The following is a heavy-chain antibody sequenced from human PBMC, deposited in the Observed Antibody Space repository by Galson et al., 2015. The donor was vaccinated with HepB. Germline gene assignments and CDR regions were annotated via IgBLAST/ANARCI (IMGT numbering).Heavy chain of an antibody. Sequence: SVKVSCKVSGYTLTELSMHWVRQTPGKGLEWMGGFDPEDGRTIYARKFQGRVTMTEDTSTDTAYMKLSSLRSEDTAVYYCVTGVGATGGFDYWGQGTLVTVSS. J-gene: IGHJ4*02. CDR2: FDPEDGRT. D-gene: IGHD1-26*01. CDR1: GYTLTELS. V-gene: IGHV1-24*01. CDR3: VTGVGATGGFDY.